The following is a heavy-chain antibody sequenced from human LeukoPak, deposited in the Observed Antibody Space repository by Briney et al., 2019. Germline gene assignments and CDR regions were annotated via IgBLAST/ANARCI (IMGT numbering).Heavy chain of an antibody. CDR2: ISAYNGNT. D-gene: IGHD3-22*01. Sequence: GASVKVSCKASGYTFTSYGISWVRQAPGQGLEWMGWISAYNGNTNYAQKLQGRVTMTTDTSTSTAYMELRSLRSDDTAVYYCARDREPYYYDSSGSWGQGTLVTVSS. CDR3: ARDREPYYYDSSGS. CDR1: GYTFTSYG. J-gene: IGHJ4*02. V-gene: IGHV1-18*01.